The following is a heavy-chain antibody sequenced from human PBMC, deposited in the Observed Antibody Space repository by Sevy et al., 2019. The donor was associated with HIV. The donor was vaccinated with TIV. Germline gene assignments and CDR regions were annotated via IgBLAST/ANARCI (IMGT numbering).Heavy chain of an antibody. D-gene: IGHD2-2*01. CDR3: ARAGGYQLLWGDAFDI. CDR2: ISSSSSYI. CDR1: GFTFSSYS. V-gene: IGHV3-21*01. Sequence: GGSLRLSCAASGFTFSSYSMNWVRQAPGKGLEWVSSISSSSSYIYYADSVKGRFTISRDNAKNSLYLQMNSLRAEDTAVDYCARAGGYQLLWGDAFDIWGQGTMVTVSS. J-gene: IGHJ3*02.